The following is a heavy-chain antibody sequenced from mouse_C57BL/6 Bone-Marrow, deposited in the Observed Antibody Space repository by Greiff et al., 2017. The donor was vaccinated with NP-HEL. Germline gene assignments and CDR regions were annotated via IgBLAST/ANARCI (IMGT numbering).Heavy chain of an antibody. CDR1: GFTFSSYT. D-gene: IGHD1-1*01. J-gene: IGHJ4*01. V-gene: IGHV5-9*04. Sequence: EVQLVESGGGLVKPGGSLKLSCAASGFTFSSYTMSWVRQTPEKRLEWVATISGGGGNTYYPDSVKGRFTISRDNAKNTLYLQMSSLRSEDTAVYYCATPLTTVVATDYAMDYWGQGTSVTVSS. CDR2: ISGGGGNT. CDR3: ATPLTTVVATDYAMDY.